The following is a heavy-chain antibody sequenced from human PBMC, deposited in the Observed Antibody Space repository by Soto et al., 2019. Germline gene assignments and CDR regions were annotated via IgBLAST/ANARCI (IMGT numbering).Heavy chain of an antibody. V-gene: IGHV4-59*01. CDR3: AREEITTMVRGVISWFDP. Sequence: ETLSLTCTVSGGSISSYYWSWIRQPPGKGLEWIGYIYYSGSTNYNPSLKSRVTISVDTSKNQFSLKLSSVTAADTAVYYCAREEITTMVRGVISWFDPWGQGTLVTVSS. D-gene: IGHD3-10*01. J-gene: IGHJ5*02. CDR2: IYYSGST. CDR1: GGSISSYY.